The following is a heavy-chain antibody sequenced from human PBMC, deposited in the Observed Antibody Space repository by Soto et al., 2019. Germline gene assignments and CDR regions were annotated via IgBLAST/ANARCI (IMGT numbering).Heavy chain of an antibody. J-gene: IGHJ4*02. V-gene: IGHV3-43*01. Sequence: EVHLVESGGVVVQPGGSLRLTCAASGFTFDDHNMHWVRQVPGKGLEWVSLISWDGGTTYYSDSVKGRFTVSRDNSINLLYRQMNALTTEDSALYYCASSQGDYWGQGTLVTVS. CDR1: GFTFDDHN. CDR3: ASSQGDY. CDR2: ISWDGGTT. D-gene: IGHD6-6*01.